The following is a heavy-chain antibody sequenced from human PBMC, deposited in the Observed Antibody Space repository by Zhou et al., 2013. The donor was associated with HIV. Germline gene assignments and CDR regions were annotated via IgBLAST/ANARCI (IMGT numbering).Heavy chain of an antibody. Sequence: QVQLVQSAAEVKKPGASVKVSCKASGYTFTNYGVSWVRQAPGEGLEWIGWISPNNGHTNYAQKLQARVTMTTDTSTSTAYMELRSLRSDDTAIYYCASSFFGSGSLNDPFNIWGPGTMVTVSS. CDR2: ISPNNGHT. CDR3: ASSFFGSGSLNDPFNI. V-gene: IGHV1-18*01. D-gene: IGHD3-10*01. J-gene: IGHJ3*02. CDR1: GYTFTNYG.